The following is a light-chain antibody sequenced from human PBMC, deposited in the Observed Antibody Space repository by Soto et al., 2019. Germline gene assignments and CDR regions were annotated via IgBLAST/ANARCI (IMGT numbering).Light chain of an antibody. V-gene: IGKV1-9*01. Sequence: DIHLTQSPSFLSASEGDRVTITCRASQGIANYLAWFQQKPGKAPKHLIDSASTLQSGVPSRFSGSGVGTEFTLTITSLQPEDSATYYCQQPSIYPLTFGPGTRVDIK. J-gene: IGKJ3*01. CDR2: SAS. CDR3: QQPSIYPLT. CDR1: QGIANY.